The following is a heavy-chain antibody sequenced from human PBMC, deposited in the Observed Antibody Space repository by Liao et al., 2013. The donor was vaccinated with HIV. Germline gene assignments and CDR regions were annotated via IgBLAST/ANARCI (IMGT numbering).Heavy chain of an antibody. CDR2: INHNGGT. Sequence: QVQLQQWGAGLLKPSETLSLTCAVYGGSFSGYYWSWIRQPPGKGLEWIGEINHNGGTNYNPSLKSRVTISVDTSKNQFSLKLNSLTAADTAVYFCASRSGQLVAWGQGTLVTVSS. D-gene: IGHD6-13*01. V-gene: IGHV4-34*01. CDR1: GGSFSGYY. J-gene: IGHJ5*02. CDR3: ASRSGQLVA.